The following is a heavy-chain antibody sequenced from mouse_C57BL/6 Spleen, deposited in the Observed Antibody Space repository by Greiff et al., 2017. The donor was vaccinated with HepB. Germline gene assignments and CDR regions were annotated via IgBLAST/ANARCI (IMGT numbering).Heavy chain of an antibody. CDR3: ARGLYVAAWFAY. Sequence: VQLQQPGAELVKPGASVKLSCKASGYTFTSYWMQWVKQRPGQGLEWIGEIDPSDSYTNYNQKFKGKATLTVDTSSSTAYMQLSSLTSEDSAVYCCARGLYVAAWFAYWGQGTLVTVSA. CDR2: IDPSDSYT. D-gene: IGHD2-4*01. CDR1: GYTFTSYW. J-gene: IGHJ3*01. V-gene: IGHV1-50*01.